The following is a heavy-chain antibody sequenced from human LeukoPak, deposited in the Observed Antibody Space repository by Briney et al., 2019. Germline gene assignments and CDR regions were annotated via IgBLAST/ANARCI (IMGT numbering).Heavy chain of an antibody. Sequence: GGSLRLSCTASGFTFANYAMTWVRQAPGKGLEWVGFIGSKVYGGTTEYAASVKGRFTISRDDSKSIAYLQMNSLKAEDTAVYYCTRDLYTSSSGGIDYWGQGTLVTVSS. J-gene: IGHJ4*02. CDR2: IGSKVYGGTT. D-gene: IGHD6-6*01. V-gene: IGHV3-49*04. CDR3: TRDLYTSSSGGIDY. CDR1: GFTFANYA.